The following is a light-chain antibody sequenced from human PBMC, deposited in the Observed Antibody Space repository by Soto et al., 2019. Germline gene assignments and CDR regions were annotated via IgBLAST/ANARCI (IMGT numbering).Light chain of an antibody. J-gene: IGKJ1*01. CDR3: QKRNKWPRT. Sequence: ELVLTQSPGILSLSPGERATLSCRASQSVSSYLAWYQQKPGQAPRLLIYDTSKRATGIPARFSGSGSGTDFTLTISSLEPEDFAVYYCQKRNKWPRTFGQGTKVDI. CDR1: QSVSSY. V-gene: IGKV3-11*01. CDR2: DTS.